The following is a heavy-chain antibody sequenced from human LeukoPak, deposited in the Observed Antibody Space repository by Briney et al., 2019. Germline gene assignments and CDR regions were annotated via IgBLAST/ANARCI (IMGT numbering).Heavy chain of an antibody. Sequence: SETLSLTCAVYGGSFSGYYWSWIRQPPGKGLEWIGEINHSGSTNYNPSLKSRVTISVDTSKNQFSLKPSSVTAADTAVYYCASPLGYSGRSDAFDIWGQGTMVTVSS. J-gene: IGHJ3*02. CDR2: INHSGST. CDR3: ASPLGYSGRSDAFDI. V-gene: IGHV4-34*01. CDR1: GGSFSGYY. D-gene: IGHD1-26*01.